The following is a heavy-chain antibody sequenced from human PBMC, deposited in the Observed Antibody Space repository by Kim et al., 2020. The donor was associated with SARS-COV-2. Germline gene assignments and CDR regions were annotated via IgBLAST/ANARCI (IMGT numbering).Heavy chain of an antibody. CDR1: GGSFSGYY. Sequence: SETLSLTCAVYGGSFSGYYWSWIRQPPGKGLEWIGEINHSGRTNYNPSLKSRVTISVDTSKNQFSLKLSSVTAADTAVYYCARGMKAGTTDYYGMDVWGQGTTVTVSS. CDR2: INHSGRT. J-gene: IGHJ6*02. V-gene: IGHV4-34*01. D-gene: IGHD1-7*01. CDR3: ARGMKAGTTDYYGMDV.